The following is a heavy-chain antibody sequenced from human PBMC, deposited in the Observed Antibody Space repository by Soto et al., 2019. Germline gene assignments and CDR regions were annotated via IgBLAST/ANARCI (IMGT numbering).Heavy chain of an antibody. D-gene: IGHD1-20*01. CDR1: GFTFNIYA. V-gene: IGHV3-23*01. CDR3: ATVHNTSRSFDY. J-gene: IGHJ4*02. Sequence: GGSLRLSCAASGFTFNIYAVTWVRQAPGKGLEWVSTTGATGRTTYYSDAVKGRFTVSRDNSKNTLDLQMSNLRAEDTAVYYCATVHNTSRSFDYWGQGTLVTVS. CDR2: TGATGRTT.